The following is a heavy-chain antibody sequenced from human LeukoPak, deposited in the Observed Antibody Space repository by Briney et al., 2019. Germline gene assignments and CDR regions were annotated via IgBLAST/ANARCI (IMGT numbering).Heavy chain of an antibody. V-gene: IGHV3-48*03. Sequence: AGGSLRLSCAASGFTFSSFEMHWVRQAPGKGLEWVSYIGYSGSTKYYADSVKGRFTISRDNAKNTLYLQMNSLRAEDTAVYYCARGGEPIYYYYMDVWGKGTTVTVSS. J-gene: IGHJ6*03. CDR1: GFTFSSFE. CDR3: ARGGEPIYYYYMDV. CDR2: IGYSGSTK. D-gene: IGHD3-16*01.